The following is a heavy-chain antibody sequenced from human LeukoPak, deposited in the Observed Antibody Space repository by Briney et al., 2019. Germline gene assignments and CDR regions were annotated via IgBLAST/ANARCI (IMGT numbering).Heavy chain of an antibody. CDR2: ISSSGSTI. Sequence: PGGSLRLSCAASGFTFSSYEMNWVRQAPGKGLEWVSYISSSGSTIYYADSVKGRFTISRDNAKNSLYLQMNSLRAEDTAVYYCARGRYYYDSSGYYYFNYWGQGTPVTVSS. CDR3: ARGRYYYDSSGYYYFNY. V-gene: IGHV3-48*03. J-gene: IGHJ4*02. D-gene: IGHD3-22*01. CDR1: GFTFSSYE.